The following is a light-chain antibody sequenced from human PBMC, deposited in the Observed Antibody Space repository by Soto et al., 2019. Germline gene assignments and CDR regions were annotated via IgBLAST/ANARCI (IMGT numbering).Light chain of an antibody. Sequence: EIVLTQSRASLSVSRAGRPNLXGMPSQSVSSNLAWYQQKPGQAPRLLIYGASTRATGIPARFSGSGSGTEFTLTISSLQSEDFAVYYCQQYNNWPPWTFGQGTKVDIK. CDR2: GAS. CDR1: QSVSSN. V-gene: IGKV3-15*01. J-gene: IGKJ1*01. CDR3: QQYNNWPPWT.